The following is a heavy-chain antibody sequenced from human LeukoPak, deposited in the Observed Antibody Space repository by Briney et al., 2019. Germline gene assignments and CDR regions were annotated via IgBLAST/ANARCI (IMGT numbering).Heavy chain of an antibody. CDR3: ARDKIVGATIFDY. CDR2: IKQDGGEE. J-gene: IGHJ4*02. V-gene: IGHV3-7*03. CDR1: GFTFSSYW. Sequence: GGSLRLSCAASGFTFSSYWMSWVRQAPGKGLEWVANIKQDGGEEYYVDSVKGRFTISRDNAKNSLYLQMNSLRAEDTAVYYCARDKIVGATIFDYWGQGTLVTVSS. D-gene: IGHD1-26*01.